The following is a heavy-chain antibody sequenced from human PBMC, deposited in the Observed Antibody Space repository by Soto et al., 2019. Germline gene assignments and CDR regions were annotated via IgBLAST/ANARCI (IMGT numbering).Heavy chain of an antibody. D-gene: IGHD3-10*01. V-gene: IGHV3-23*01. Sequence: GSLRLSCVASGLTFSSAAMSWVRQAPGKGLEWVSAISGSGSTTFYADPGKGRFTISRDNSKKTLYLQMNSLRVEDTAVYYCAKAYASGTYNDIYYYYYGMDVWGQGTTVTVSS. J-gene: IGHJ6*02. CDR2: ISGSGSTT. CDR1: GLTFSSAA. CDR3: AKAYASGTYNDIYYYYYGMDV.